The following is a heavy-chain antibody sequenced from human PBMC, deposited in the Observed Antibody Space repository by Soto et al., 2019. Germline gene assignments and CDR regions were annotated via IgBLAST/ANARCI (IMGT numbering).Heavy chain of an antibody. D-gene: IGHD3-3*01. CDR3: ARDKFYDFWSGYSSDYSYYGMDV. CDR1: GDSDSSNSAA. CDR2: TYYRSKWYN. V-gene: IGHV6-1*01. J-gene: IGHJ6*02. Sequence: PSQTLSLTCAISGDSDSSNSAAWNWIRQSPSRGLEWLGRTYYRSKWYNDYAVSVKSRITINPDTSKNQFSLQLNSVTPEDTAVYYCARDKFYDFWSGYSSDYSYYGMDVWGQGTTVTVSS.